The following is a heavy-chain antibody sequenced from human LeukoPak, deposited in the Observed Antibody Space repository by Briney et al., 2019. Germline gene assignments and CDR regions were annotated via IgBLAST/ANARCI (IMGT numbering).Heavy chain of an antibody. CDR1: GGTFSSYA. J-gene: IGHJ4*02. CDR2: IIPIFGTA. D-gene: IGHD2-2*01. V-gene: IGHV1-69*13. Sequence: SVKVSCKAAGGTFSSYAISWVRQAPGQGLEWMGGIIPIFGTANYAQKFQGRVTITADESTSTAYMELSSLRSEDTAVYYCARGYCSSTSCRPVNFDYWGQGTLVTVSS. CDR3: ARGYCSSTSCRPVNFDY.